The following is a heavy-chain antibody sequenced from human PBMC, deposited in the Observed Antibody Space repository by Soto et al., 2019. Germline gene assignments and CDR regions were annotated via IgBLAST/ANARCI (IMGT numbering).Heavy chain of an antibody. CDR2: IYYSGST. D-gene: IGHD5-12*01. CDR3: ARSGWGRGYSGYDLGLDY. CDR1: GGSISSGGYY. J-gene: IGHJ4*02. Sequence: SETLSLTCTVSGGSISSGGYYWSWIRQHPGKGLEWIGYIYYSGSTYYNPSLKSRVTISVDTSKNQFSLKLSSVTAADTAVYYCARSGWGRGYSGYDLGLDYWGQGTLVTVSS. V-gene: IGHV4-31*03.